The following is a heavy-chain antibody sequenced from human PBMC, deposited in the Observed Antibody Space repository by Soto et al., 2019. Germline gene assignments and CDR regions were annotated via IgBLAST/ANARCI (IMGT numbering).Heavy chain of an antibody. CDR1: GGTFSSYA. CDR2: IIPIFGTA. J-gene: IGHJ6*02. Sequence: QVQLVQSGAEVKKPGSSVKVSCKASGGTFSSYAISWVRQAPGQGLEWMGGIIPIFGTANYAQKFQGRVTTHEDASASTTYMELSSLRSEDTAVYYCARDGHVFRSPEDYYDGMDVWGQGTTVTVSS. D-gene: IGHD3-3*01. V-gene: IGHV1-69*12. CDR3: ARDGHVFRSPEDYYDGMDV.